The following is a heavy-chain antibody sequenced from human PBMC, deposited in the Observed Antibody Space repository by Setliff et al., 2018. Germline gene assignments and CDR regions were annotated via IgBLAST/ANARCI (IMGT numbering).Heavy chain of an antibody. Sequence: LSLTCTVSGGSISSGSHYWSWIRQPAGKGLEWIGRIYASGSTNYNPSLKSRVTISVDMSKNQFSLKLSSVTAADTAVYYCARESYYYYMDVWGKGTTVTVSS. V-gene: IGHV4-61*02. CDR2: IYASGST. CDR3: ARESYYYYMDV. J-gene: IGHJ6*03. CDR1: GGSISSGSHY.